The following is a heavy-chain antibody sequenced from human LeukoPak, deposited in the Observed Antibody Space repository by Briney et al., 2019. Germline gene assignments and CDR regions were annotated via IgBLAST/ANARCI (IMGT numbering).Heavy chain of an antibody. CDR3: ATVRYYDSPGDSDYFDF. CDR2: MNPNSGNT. D-gene: IGHD3-22*01. J-gene: IGHJ4*02. Sequence: ASVKVSCKASGYTFTSYDINWVRQATGQGLEWMGWMNPNSGNTGYAQKFQGRVTMTRNTSISTAYMELSSLRSDDTAVYYCATVRYYDSPGDSDYFDFWGQGTLVTVSS. CDR1: GYTFTSYD. V-gene: IGHV1-8*01.